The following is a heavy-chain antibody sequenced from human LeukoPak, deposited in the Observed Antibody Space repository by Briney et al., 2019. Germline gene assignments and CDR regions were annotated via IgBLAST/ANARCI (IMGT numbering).Heavy chain of an antibody. CDR1: GGSISSSSYY. J-gene: IGHJ4*02. CDR3: ARVGGIGYCSGGSCYEGAN. Sequence: SETLSLTCTVSGGSISSSSYYWGWIRQPPGKGLEWIGSIYYSGSTYYNPSLKSRVTISVDTSKNQFSLKLSSVTAADTAVYYCARVGGIGYCSGGSCYEGANWGQGTLVTVSS. V-gene: IGHV4-39*07. D-gene: IGHD2-15*01. CDR2: IYYSGST.